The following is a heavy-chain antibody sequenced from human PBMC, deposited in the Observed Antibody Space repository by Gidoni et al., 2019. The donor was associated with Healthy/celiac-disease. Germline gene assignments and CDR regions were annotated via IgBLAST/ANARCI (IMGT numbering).Heavy chain of an antibody. Sequence: QVQLQESGPGLVKPSETLSLTCTVSGGSISSYYWSWIRQPPGKGLEWIGYIYYSGSTNYNPSLKSRVTISVDTSKNQFSLKLSSVTAADTAVYYCARSDSSGYYEHDAFDIWGQGTMVTVSS. V-gene: IGHV4-59*01. CDR2: IYYSGST. J-gene: IGHJ3*02. CDR3: ARSDSSGYYEHDAFDI. CDR1: GGSISSYY. D-gene: IGHD3-22*01.